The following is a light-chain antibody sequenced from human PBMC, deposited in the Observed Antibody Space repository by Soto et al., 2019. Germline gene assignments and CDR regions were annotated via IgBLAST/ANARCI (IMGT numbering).Light chain of an antibody. CDR2: AAS. CDR3: QQLNSYPRT. V-gene: IGKV1-9*01. Sequence: DIQLTQSPSFLSASVGDRVTITCRASQGISSYLAWYQQKPGKAPKLLTYAASTVQSGVPSRFSGSGSGTEFTLTISSLQPEDFATYYCQQLNSYPRTFGQGTKVEIK. CDR1: QGISSY. J-gene: IGKJ1*01.